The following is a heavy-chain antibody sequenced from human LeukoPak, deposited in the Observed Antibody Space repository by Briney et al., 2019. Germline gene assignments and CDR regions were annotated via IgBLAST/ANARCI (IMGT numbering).Heavy chain of an antibody. CDR3: AKDILSSNWNDGAFDI. V-gene: IGHV3-9*01. CDR2: ISWNSGSI. J-gene: IGHJ3*02. CDR1: GFTFDDYA. Sequence: GGSLRLSCAASGFTFDDYAMHWVRQAPGKGLEWVSGISWNSGSIGYADSVKGRFTISRDNAKNSLYLQMNSLRAEDTALYYCAKDILSSNWNDGAFDIWGQGTMVTVSS. D-gene: IGHD1-20*01.